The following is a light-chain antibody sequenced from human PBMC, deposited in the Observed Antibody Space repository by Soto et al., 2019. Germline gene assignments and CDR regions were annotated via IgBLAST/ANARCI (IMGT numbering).Light chain of an antibody. J-gene: IGKJ1*01. CDR1: QTVNSN. Sequence: EIVMTQSPATLSGSPGERATLSCRASQTVNSNLAWYQQRPGQAPRLLISGASTRAPGIPARFSGSGSGTEFTLTISSLQSEYFAVYYCQQYNNWPPWTFGQGTRVEI. V-gene: IGKV3-15*01. CDR3: QQYNNWPPWT. CDR2: GAS.